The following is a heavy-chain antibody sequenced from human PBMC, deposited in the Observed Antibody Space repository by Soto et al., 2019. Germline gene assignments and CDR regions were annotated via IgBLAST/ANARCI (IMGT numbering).Heavy chain of an antibody. J-gene: IGHJ5*02. Sequence: QVRLHESGPGLVKPSETLSLTCTVSGGAINSYYCSWIRQSPGKGLEWLGYIAYSGTTKYNPSLKSRVTMSSDTSKNQFSLKLKSVTAADTAVYYCARGGDSSRTGWFDPWGQGTLVTVSS. D-gene: IGHD6-13*01. CDR2: IAYSGTT. CDR3: ARGGDSSRTGWFDP. CDR1: GGAINSYY. V-gene: IGHV4-59*01.